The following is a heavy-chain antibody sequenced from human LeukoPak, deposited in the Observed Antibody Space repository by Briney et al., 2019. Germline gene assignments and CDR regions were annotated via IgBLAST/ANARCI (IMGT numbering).Heavy chain of an antibody. D-gene: IGHD2-21*02. J-gene: IGHJ4*02. CDR3: ARRVAYCGGDCYFDY. Sequence: LGESLQISCKGSGYRFTSYWIGWVRQLPGKGLEWMGIIYPGDSDTRYSPSFQGQVTISADKSISTAYLQWSSLKASDTAMYYCARRVAYCGGDCYFDYWGQGTLVTVSS. CDR2: IYPGDSDT. CDR1: GYRFTSYW. V-gene: IGHV5-51*01.